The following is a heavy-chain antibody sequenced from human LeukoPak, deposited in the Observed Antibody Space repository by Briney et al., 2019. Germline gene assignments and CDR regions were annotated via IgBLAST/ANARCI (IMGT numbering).Heavy chain of an antibody. CDR3: ASGTTVVTALDY. J-gene: IGHJ4*02. CDR2: TIPIFGIA. V-gene: IGHV1-69*04. Sequence: ASVKVSCKASGGTFSSYAISWVRQAPGQGLEWMGRTIPIFGIANYAQKFQGRVTITADKSTSTAYMELSSLRSEDTAVYYCASGTTVVTALDYWGQGTLVTVSS. CDR1: GGTFSSYA. D-gene: IGHD4-23*01.